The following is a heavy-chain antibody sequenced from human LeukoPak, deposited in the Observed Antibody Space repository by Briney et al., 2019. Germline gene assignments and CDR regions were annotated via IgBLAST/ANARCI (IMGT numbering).Heavy chain of an antibody. V-gene: IGHV3-23*01. J-gene: IGHJ4*02. CDR1: GFIFSSYA. D-gene: IGHD1-26*01. CDR3: AKQGGSYRYFDY. Sequence: GGSLRLSCAASGFIFSSYAMSWVRQAPGKGLEWVSGLGVSDGIAYYAESVKGRFTISRDNSRNTLYLQMNSLRADDTAVYYCAKQGGSYRYFDYWGQGTLVTVSS. CDR2: LGVSDGIA.